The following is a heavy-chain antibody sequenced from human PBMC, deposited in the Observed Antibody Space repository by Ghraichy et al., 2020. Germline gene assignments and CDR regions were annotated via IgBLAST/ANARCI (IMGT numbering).Heavy chain of an antibody. J-gene: IGHJ2*01. CDR1: GFTFSTYG. V-gene: IGHV3-64*01. CDR3: ARIGVRGKWFFDL. Sequence: GESLNISCAASGFTFSTYGMQWVRQAPGKGPEYVSAISSNGDSTFYANSVKGRFTISRDNSKNTLFLQMGSLRTEDMAVYYCARIGVRGKWFFDLWGRGTLVTVSS. D-gene: IGHD2-8*01. CDR2: ISSNGDST.